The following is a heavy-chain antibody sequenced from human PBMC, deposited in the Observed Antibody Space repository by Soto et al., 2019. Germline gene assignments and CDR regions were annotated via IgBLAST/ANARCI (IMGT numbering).Heavy chain of an antibody. CDR3: ARGWQYLNYYYYYYMDV. J-gene: IGHJ6*03. D-gene: IGHD4-4*01. CDR2: INHSGST. Sequence: SDTLSLTCAVYGGSFSVYYWSWIRQPPGKGLEWIGEINHSGSTNYNPSLKSRVTISVDTSKNQFSLKLSSVTAADTAVYYCARGWQYLNYYYYYYMDVWGKGTTVTVSS. V-gene: IGHV4-34*01. CDR1: GGSFSVYY.